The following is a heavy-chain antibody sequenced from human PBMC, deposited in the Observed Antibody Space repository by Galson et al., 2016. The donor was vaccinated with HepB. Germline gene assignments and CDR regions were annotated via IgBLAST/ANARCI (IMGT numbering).Heavy chain of an antibody. D-gene: IGHD3-10*01. V-gene: IGHV3-15*07. CDR2: IKTKTDGGTT. CDR1: GFTFTNAW. J-gene: IGHJ4*02. Sequence: SLRLSCAASGFTFTNAWMNWVRQAPGKGLEWVGRIKTKTDGGTTDFAAPVKGRSTISRDDSKNTRYMQMNSLKTEDTAVYYCTTDRLTMVRGVIPYWGQGTLVTVSS. CDR3: TTDRLTMVRGVIPY.